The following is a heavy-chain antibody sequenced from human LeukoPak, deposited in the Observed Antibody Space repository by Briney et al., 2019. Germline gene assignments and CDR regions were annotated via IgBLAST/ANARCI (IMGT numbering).Heavy chain of an antibody. CDR2: MNSNSGNT. Sequence: GASVKVSCKASGYTFTSYDINWVRQATGQGLEWMGWMNSNSGNTGYAQKFQGRVTITADKSTSTAYMELSSLRSEDTAVYYCARTTLRQLWFIYWGQGTLVTVSS. D-gene: IGHD5-18*01. V-gene: IGHV1-8*01. CDR3: ARTTLRQLWFIY. J-gene: IGHJ4*02. CDR1: GYTFTSYD.